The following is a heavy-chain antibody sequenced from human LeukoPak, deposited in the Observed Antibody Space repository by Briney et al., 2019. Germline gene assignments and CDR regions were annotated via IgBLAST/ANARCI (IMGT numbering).Heavy chain of an antibody. CDR2: ISYDGSNK. CDR1: GFTFSSYA. J-gene: IGHJ1*01. Sequence: PGGSLRLSCAASGFTFSSYAMHWVRQAPGKGLEWVAVISYDGSNKYYADSVKGRFTISRDNSKNTLYLQMNSLRAEDAAVYYCARGEVGATGSEYFQHWGQGTLVTVSS. CDR3: ARGEVGATGSEYFQH. V-gene: IGHV3-30*01. D-gene: IGHD1-26*01.